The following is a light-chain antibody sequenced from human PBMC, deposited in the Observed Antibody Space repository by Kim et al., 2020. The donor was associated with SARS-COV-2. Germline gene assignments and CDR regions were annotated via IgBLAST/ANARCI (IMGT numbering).Light chain of an antibody. CDR1: PPNNGAGNC. J-gene: IGLJ2*01. Sequence: QRVTLSCSTTPPNNGAGNCLHSYHHMPGTAPRLLIIYSINRPPAVPDRFSGCLSGASAALVISCLHLEDEAAYYCRSFDDSLTGLVFGGGTQLTVL. CDR3: RSFDDSLTGLV. CDR2: YSI. V-gene: IGLV1-40*03.